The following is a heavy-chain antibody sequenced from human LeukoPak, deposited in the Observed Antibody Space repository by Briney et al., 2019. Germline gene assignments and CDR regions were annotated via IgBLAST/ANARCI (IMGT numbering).Heavy chain of an antibody. J-gene: IGHJ4*02. Sequence: ASVKVSCKASGYTFTSYYMHWVRQAPGQRLEWMGWINPNSGGTNYAQKFQGRVTMTRDTSISTVYMELSRLRADDTAVYYCAREYYHCSGGSCYFDYWGQGTLVTVSS. V-gene: IGHV1-2*02. CDR3: AREYYHCSGGSCYFDY. CDR1: GYTFTSYY. D-gene: IGHD2-15*01. CDR2: INPNSGGT.